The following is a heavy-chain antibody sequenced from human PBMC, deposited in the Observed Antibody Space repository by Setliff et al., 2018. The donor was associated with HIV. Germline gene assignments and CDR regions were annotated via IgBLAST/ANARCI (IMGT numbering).Heavy chain of an antibody. J-gene: IGHJ4*02. CDR1: GRSFSDYY. CDR3: ARGSHGTSWTDF. CDR2: IYYSGTT. D-gene: IGHD6-13*01. V-gene: IGHV4-34*01. Sequence: SETLSLTCTVSGRSFSDYYWSWIRQPPGKGLEWIGSIYYSGTTYYNPSLKSRVTMSVDTSTSRLSLKVHSVTAADTAMYYCARGSHGTSWTDFWGRGTLVTVSS.